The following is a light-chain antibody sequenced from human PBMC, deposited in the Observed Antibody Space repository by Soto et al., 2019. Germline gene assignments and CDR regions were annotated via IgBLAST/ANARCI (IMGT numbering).Light chain of an antibody. J-gene: IGKJ3*01. CDR2: TAS. CDR3: QQSYSAPFT. V-gene: IGKV1-39*01. CDR1: RTISSY. Sequence: DIQMTQSPSSLSASVGDRVTITCRASRTISSYLNWYQQKPGKAPNLLIYTASSLQSGVPSRFSGSESGTDFTLTISSLQPEDFATYDCQQSYSAPFTFGTGHKVDIK.